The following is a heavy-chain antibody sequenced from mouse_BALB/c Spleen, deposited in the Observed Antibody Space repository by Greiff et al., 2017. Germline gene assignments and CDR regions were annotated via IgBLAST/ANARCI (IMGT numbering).Heavy chain of an antibody. J-gene: IGHJ4*01. CDR3: TRVFTTATAMDY. Sequence: EVKLMESGGGLVKPGGSLKLSCAASGFTFSSYTMSWVRQTPEKRLEWVATISSGGSYTYYPDSVKGRFTISRDNAKNTLYLQMSSLKSEDTAMYYCTRVFTTATAMDYWGQGTSVTVSS. CDR1: GFTFSSYT. V-gene: IGHV5-6-4*01. D-gene: IGHD1-2*01. CDR2: ISSGGSYT.